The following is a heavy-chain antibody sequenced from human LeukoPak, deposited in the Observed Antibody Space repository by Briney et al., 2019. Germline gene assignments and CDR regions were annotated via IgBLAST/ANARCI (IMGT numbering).Heavy chain of an antibody. V-gene: IGHV1-46*01. CDR3: ARGGDDHAFDF. J-gene: IGHJ3*01. CDR2: INPSVGGT. D-gene: IGHD3-10*01. Sequence: GASVKVSCKASGYTFSSYYMHWVRQAPGQGLEWMGIINPSVGGTTYAQKLQGRVTMTRDTSTSTVYMELSSLRSEDTAVYYCARGGDDHAFDFWGQGTMATVSS. CDR1: GYTFSSYY.